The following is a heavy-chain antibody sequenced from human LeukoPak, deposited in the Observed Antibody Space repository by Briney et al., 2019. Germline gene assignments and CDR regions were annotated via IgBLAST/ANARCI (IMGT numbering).Heavy chain of an antibody. CDR1: GDSLTVYF. Sequence: SETLSLTCTVAGDSLTVYFWSWIRQPPGKGLERIGYIYHSGTTNYNPSLRSRVTISSKTSKNQCSLRLKSQTTWDTTVYYCAQKAPFSPGYSQQWGQGTLVTVSS. V-gene: IGHV4-59*12. CDR2: IYHSGTT. CDR3: AQKAPFSPGYSQQ. D-gene: IGHD2/OR15-2a*01. J-gene: IGHJ1*01.